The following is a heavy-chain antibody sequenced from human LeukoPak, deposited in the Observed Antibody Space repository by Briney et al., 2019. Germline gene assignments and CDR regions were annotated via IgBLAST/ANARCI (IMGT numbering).Heavy chain of an antibody. V-gene: IGHV4-4*07. CDR2: IYTSGST. D-gene: IGHD5-18*01. Sequence: SETLSLTCTVSGGSISSYYWSWIRQPAGKGLEWIGRIYTSGSTNYNPSLKSRVTMSVDTSKNQFSLKLSSVTAEDTAVYYCARGRPARGDSYGYFWGQGTLVTVSS. CDR3: ARGRPARGDSYGYF. CDR1: GGSISSYY. J-gene: IGHJ4*02.